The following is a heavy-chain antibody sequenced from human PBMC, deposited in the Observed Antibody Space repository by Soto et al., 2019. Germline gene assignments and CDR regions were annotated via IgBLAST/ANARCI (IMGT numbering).Heavy chain of an antibody. CDR1: GGSISSYY. J-gene: IGHJ3*02. CDR2: IYYSGST. V-gene: IGHV4-59*01. CDR3: ARLTYSSSWFASHDAFDS. Sequence: PSETLSLTCTVSGGSISSYYWSWIRQPPGKGLEWIGYIYYSGSTNYNPSLKSRVTISVDTSKNQFSLKLSSVTAADTAVYYCARLTYSSSWFASHDAFDSWGQGTMVTVSS. D-gene: IGHD6-13*01.